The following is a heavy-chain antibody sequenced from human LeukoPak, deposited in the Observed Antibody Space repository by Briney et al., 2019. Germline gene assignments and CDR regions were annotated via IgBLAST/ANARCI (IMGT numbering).Heavy chain of an antibody. V-gene: IGHV4-34*01. CDR1: GGSFSGYY. Sequence: PSETLSLTCAVYGGSFSGYYWSWIRQPPGKGLEWIGEINHSGSTNYNPSLKSRVTISVDTSKNQFSLKLSSVTAADTAVYYCAIASSGWYRRFDYWGQGTLVTVSS. D-gene: IGHD6-19*01. J-gene: IGHJ4*02. CDR2: INHSGST. CDR3: AIASSGWYRRFDY.